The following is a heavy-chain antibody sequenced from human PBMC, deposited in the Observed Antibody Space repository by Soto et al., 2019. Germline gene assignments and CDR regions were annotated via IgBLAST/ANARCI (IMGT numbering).Heavy chain of an antibody. D-gene: IGHD3-3*01. Sequence: GGSLRLSCAASGFTFSSYAMHWVRQAPGKGLEWVAVISYDGSNKYYADSVKGRFTISRDNSKNTLYLQMNSLRAEDTAVYYCARVHSRKITIFGVVIKESFDYWGQGTLVTVSS. CDR1: GFTFSSYA. J-gene: IGHJ4*02. V-gene: IGHV3-30-3*01. CDR3: ARVHSRKITIFGVVIKESFDY. CDR2: ISYDGSNK.